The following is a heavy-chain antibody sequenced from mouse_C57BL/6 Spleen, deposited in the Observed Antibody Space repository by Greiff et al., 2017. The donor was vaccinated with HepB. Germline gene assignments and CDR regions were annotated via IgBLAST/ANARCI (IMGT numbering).Heavy chain of an antibody. CDR2: IYPGDGDT. CDR1: GYAFSSSW. V-gene: IGHV1-82*01. Sequence: QVQLQQSGPELVKPGASVKISCKASGYAFSSSWMNWVKQRPGKGLEWIGRIYPGDGDTNYNGKFKGKATFTADTSSNTAYMQLSSLTTEDSAIYYCARYPYEGFAYWGQGTLVTVSA. J-gene: IGHJ3*01. CDR3: ARYPYEGFAY. D-gene: IGHD1-1*01.